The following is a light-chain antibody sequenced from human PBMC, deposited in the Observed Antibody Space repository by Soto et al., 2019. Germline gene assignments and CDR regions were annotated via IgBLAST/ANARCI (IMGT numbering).Light chain of an antibody. CDR1: QAIGVY. CDR2: AAS. V-gene: IGKV1-27*01. Sequence: EIQVTQSPSSLSASLGDRVTITCRANQAIGVYLAWFQQQPGQVPKLLIFAASALQSGVPSRFSGSGSGTDFTITISRLQHEDIATYYCQKYNSAPLTFGGGTKVEI. CDR3: QKYNSAPLT. J-gene: IGKJ4*01.